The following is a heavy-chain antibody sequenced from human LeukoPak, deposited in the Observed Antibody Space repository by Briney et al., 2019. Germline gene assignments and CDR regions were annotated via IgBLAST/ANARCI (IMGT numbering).Heavy chain of an antibody. CDR2: IFYSGST. J-gene: IGHJ4*02. CDR3: ARMVQGGYFDS. Sequence: SETLSLTXTVSGGSISVSGYFWSFIRQSPGKGLEWIGYIFYSGSTNYNSSLKSRVTISVATSKNQFSLNLSSVTAADTAVYYCARMVQGGYFDSWGQGILVTVSS. D-gene: IGHD3-10*01. CDR1: GGSISVSGYF. V-gene: IGHV4-61*08.